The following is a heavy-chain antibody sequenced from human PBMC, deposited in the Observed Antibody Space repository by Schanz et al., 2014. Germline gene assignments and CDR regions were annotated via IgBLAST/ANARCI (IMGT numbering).Heavy chain of an antibody. CDR2: ISGSGGST. CDR3: AKDLLYGAPMPLNHLDY. V-gene: IGHV3-23*01. D-gene: IGHD2-2*01. Sequence: EVQLLESGGGLVRPGGSLRLSCAASGFTFTTHSMTWVRQAPGKGLEWVSGISGSGGSTYYADSVKGRFTISRDNSKNTLYLQMNSLRAEDTAVYYCAKDLLYGAPMPLNHLDYWGQGTLVTVSS. J-gene: IGHJ4*02. CDR1: GFTFTTHS.